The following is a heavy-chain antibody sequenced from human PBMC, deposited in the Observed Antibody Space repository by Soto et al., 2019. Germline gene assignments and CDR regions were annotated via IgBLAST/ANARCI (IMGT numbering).Heavy chain of an antibody. CDR3: ARDGRVVPHY. CDR2: ISYDGSNK. J-gene: IGHJ4*02. V-gene: IGHV3-30-3*01. D-gene: IGHD2-15*01. Sequence: GGSLRLSCAASGFTFRSYTMHWVRQAPGKWLEWVAIISYDGSNKYYADSVRGRFTISRDNSKNILYLQMNSLRIEDTAMYYCARDGRVVPHYWGQGT. CDR1: GFTFRSYT.